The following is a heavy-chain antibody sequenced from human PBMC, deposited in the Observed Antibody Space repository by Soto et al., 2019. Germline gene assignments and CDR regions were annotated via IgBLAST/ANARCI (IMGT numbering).Heavy chain of an antibody. V-gene: IGHV4-4*07. CDR1: GGSISSYN. D-gene: IGHD6-19*01. CDR3: ARDPIAVAGTLDAFDI. Sequence: PSETLSLTCTVSGGSISSYNWSWIRQPAGKGLEWIGRIYTSGSTNYNPSLKSRVTMSVDTSKNQFSLKLSSVTAADTAVYYCARDPIAVAGTLDAFDIWGQGTMVTVSS. J-gene: IGHJ3*02. CDR2: IYTSGST.